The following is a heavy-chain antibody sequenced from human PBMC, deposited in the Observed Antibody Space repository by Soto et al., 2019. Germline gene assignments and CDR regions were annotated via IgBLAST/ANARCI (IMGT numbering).Heavy chain of an antibody. CDR3: ARGLISLFDY. V-gene: IGHV4-31*03. Sequence: SETLSLTCTVSGGSISSGGYYWSWIRQHPGKGLEWIGYIYYSGSTYYNPSLKSRVTISVDTSKNQFSLKLSSVTAADTAVYYCARGLISLFDYWGQGTLVTVSS. J-gene: IGHJ4*02. D-gene: IGHD3-22*01. CDR1: GGSISSGGYY. CDR2: IYYSGST.